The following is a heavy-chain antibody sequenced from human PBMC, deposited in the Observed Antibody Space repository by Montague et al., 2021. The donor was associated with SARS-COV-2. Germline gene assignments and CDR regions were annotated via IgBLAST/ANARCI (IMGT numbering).Heavy chain of an antibody. CDR2: VEQDGSES. CDR1: GFSFSSRG. V-gene: IGHV3-7*01. CDR3: ARDHYGSEDY. D-gene: IGHD3-10*01. Sequence: SLRLSCAASGFSFSSRGMSWVRQVPGKGLEWVATVEQDGSESHYXDSVKGRFTISRDNAKSSAYLQMSSLRVKDAAVYFCARDHYGSEDYWGQGILVTVSS. J-gene: IGHJ4*02.